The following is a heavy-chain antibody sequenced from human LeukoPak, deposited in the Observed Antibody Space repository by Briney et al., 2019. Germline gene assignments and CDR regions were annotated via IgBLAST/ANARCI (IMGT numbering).Heavy chain of an antibody. CDR2: INGNGGST. D-gene: IGHD2-2*01. Sequence: GGSLRLSCAASGFTFDDYGMSWVPQAPGKGLEGVSGINGNGGSTGYADSVKGRFTISRDNAKNSLYLQMNSLRAEDTALYYCARGGYCSSTSCYYNWFDPWGQGTLVTVSS. V-gene: IGHV3-20*04. CDR1: GFTFDDYG. CDR3: ARGGYCSSTSCYYNWFDP. J-gene: IGHJ5*02.